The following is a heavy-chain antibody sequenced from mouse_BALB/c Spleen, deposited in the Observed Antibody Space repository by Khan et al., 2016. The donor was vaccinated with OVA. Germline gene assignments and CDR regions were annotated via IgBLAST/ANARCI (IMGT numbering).Heavy chain of an antibody. CDR3: ARRNYFGYTFAY. CDR1: GYTFTDYY. CDR2: ISPGSGDT. D-gene: IGHD1-2*01. J-gene: IGHJ3*01. Sequence: QVQLQQSGAELAGPGASVKLSCKASGYTFTDYYINWVKQRTGQGLEWIGEISPGSGDTYYNERFKGKATLTADKSSSTAYMQLSSLTSEASAVYFCARRNYFGYTFAYWGQGTLVTVSA. V-gene: IGHV1-77*01.